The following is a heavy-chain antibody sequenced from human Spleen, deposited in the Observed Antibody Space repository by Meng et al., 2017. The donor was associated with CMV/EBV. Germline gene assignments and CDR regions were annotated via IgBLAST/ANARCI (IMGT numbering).Heavy chain of an antibody. CDR1: GYTFSAYY. CDR3: ASFTSSGQYYFDY. D-gene: IGHD6-19*01. J-gene: IGHJ4*02. V-gene: IGHV1-2*02. CDR2: INPNSGGT. Sequence: ASVKVSCKASGYTFSAYYIHWVRQAPGQGPEWMGWINPNSGGTSSAQKFQGRVTMTRDTSISTAYMELSRLRSDDTAVYYCASFTSSGQYYFDYWGQGTLVTVSS.